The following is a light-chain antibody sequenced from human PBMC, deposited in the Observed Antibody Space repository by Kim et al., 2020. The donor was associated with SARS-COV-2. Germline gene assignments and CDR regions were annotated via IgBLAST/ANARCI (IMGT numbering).Light chain of an antibody. CDR2: GAS. J-gene: IGKJ1*01. CDR1: QSVSSN. CDR3: QQYDSWPRT. V-gene: IGKV3-15*01. Sequence: VSPGERATLSCRASQSVSSNLAWYQQKRGQAPRLLISGASTRATGIPARFSGSGSGTEFTLSISSLQSEDFAIYYCQQYDSWPRTFGQGTEVEIK.